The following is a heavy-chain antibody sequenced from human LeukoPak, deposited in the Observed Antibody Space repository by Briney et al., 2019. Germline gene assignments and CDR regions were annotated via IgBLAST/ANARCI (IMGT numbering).Heavy chain of an antibody. CDR3: ARAAAVAGSTETFDP. J-gene: IGHJ5*02. CDR2: INPNSGGT. D-gene: IGHD6-19*01. V-gene: IGHV1-2*02. CDR1: RYTFTDYY. Sequence: ASVKVSCKPSRYTFTDYYMHWVRQAPGQGLEWMGWINPNSGGTNYAQKFQGRVTMTRDTSISTAYMELNRLISDDTAVYYCARAAAVAGSTETFDPWGQGTLVTVSS.